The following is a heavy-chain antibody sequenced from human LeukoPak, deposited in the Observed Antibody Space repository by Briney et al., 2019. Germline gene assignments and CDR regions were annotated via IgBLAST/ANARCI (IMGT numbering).Heavy chain of an antibody. J-gene: IGHJ4*02. Sequence: PGGSLRLSCVASGFTFGAYAMHWVRQAPGKGLEWVAVIWYDGSNKYYADSVKGRFTISRDNSKNTLYLQMNSLRAEDTAVYYCARGYRGSYYFYYFDYWGQGTLVTVSS. CDR1: GFTFGAYA. V-gene: IGHV3-33*08. CDR2: IWYDGSNK. CDR3: ARGYRGSYYFYYFDY. D-gene: IGHD1-26*01.